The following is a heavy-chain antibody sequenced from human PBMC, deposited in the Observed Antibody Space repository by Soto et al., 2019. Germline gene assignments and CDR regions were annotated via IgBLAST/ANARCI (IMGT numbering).Heavy chain of an antibody. CDR3: VRPEYGGKPGFFHH. CDR1: GGSISSYY. CDR2: IYYSGST. V-gene: IGHV4-59*12. J-gene: IGHJ1*01. D-gene: IGHD2-15*01. Sequence: PSETLSLTCTVSGGSISSYYWSWIRQPPGKGLEWIGYIYYSGSTNYNPSLKSRVTISVDKSITTAYLQWTSLKASDTAMYYCVRPEYGGKPGFFHHWGQGTQVTVSS.